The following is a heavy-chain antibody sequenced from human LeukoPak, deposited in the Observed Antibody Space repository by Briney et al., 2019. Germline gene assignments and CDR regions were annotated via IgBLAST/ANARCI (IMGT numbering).Heavy chain of an antibody. J-gene: IGHJ6*03. Sequence: ASVKVSCKASGYTFTGYYMHWVRQAPGQGLEWMGWINPNSGGTNYAQKFQGRVTMTRDTSISTAYMELSRLRSDDTAVYYCARAPSVNYYMDVWGKGTTVTISS. CDR3: ARAPSVNYYMDV. CDR1: GYTFTGYY. V-gene: IGHV1-2*02. CDR2: INPNSGGT. D-gene: IGHD4-17*01.